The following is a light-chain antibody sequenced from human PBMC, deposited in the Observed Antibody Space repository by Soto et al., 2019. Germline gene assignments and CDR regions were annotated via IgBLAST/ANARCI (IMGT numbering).Light chain of an antibody. Sequence: VLTSSPESLAVALGERATINCKSSQSVLYTSSNKNYLAWYQQKLGQPPKLLIYGASTRESGVPDRFSGSGSGTDFTLTLSRLQAEDVAVYYCQQYYSYPRTFGQGTKVDIK. CDR3: QQYYSYPRT. J-gene: IGKJ1*01. CDR1: QSVLYTSSNKNY. V-gene: IGKV4-1*01. CDR2: GAS.